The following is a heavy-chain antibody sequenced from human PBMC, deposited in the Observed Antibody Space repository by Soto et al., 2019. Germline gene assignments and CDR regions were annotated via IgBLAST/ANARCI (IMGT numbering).Heavy chain of an antibody. CDR1: GGSISSGGYY. Sequence: PSETLSLTCTVSGGSISSGGYYWSWIRQPPGKGLEWIGYIYHSGSTYYNPSLKSRVTISVDRSKNQFSLKLSSVTAADTAVYYCARAMTTVTTIDYWGQGTLVTVSS. J-gene: IGHJ4*02. CDR2: IYHSGST. D-gene: IGHD4-17*01. CDR3: ARAMTTVTTIDY. V-gene: IGHV4-30-2*01.